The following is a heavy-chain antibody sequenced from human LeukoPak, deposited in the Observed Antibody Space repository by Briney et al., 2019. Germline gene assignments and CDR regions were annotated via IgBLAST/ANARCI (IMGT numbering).Heavy chain of an antibody. J-gene: IGHJ4*02. CDR3: ATGGPWDLLKY. V-gene: IGHV1-24*01. Sequence: ASVKVSCKVSGDTLTELSTHWVRQAPGKGLEWMGGFDPEHGEMIYAQKLQGRVTVAEDRSTDTAYMELSSLRSEDTAVYYCATGGPWDLLKYWGQGTLVTVSS. CDR2: FDPEHGEM. D-gene: IGHD3-9*01. CDR1: GDTLTELS.